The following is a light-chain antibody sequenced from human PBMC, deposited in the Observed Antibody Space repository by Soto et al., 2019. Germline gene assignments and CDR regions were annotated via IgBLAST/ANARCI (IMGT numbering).Light chain of an antibody. CDR3: QSYDHSLSGSWI. CDR1: STNIGAGYD. Sequence: QSVLTQPPSISGAPGLRVTISCTGSSTNIGAGYDVHWYQQVPGTAPKLIIYGDNKRPSGVPDRFSASKSGTSASLVITGLQAEDEADYYCQSYDHSLSGSWIFGGGTKVTVL. CDR2: GDN. V-gene: IGLV1-40*01. J-gene: IGLJ2*01.